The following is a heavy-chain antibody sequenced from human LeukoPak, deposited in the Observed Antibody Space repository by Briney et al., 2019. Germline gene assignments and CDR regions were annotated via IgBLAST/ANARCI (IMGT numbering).Heavy chain of an antibody. Sequence: GGSLRLSCAASGFTFSSYAMHWVRQAPGKGLEWVAVISYDGSNKYYADSVKGRFTISRDNSKNTLYLQMNSLRAEDTAVYYCARGQGGWYRVGFDYWGQGTLVTVSS. D-gene: IGHD6-19*01. CDR2: ISYDGSNK. V-gene: IGHV3-30-3*01. J-gene: IGHJ4*02. CDR1: GFTFSSYA. CDR3: ARGQGGWYRVGFDY.